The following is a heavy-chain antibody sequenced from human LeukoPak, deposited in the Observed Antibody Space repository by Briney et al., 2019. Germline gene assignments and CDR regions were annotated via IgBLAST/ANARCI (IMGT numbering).Heavy chain of an antibody. V-gene: IGHV3-21*01. CDR2: ISSSSSYI. Sequence: AGGSLRLSCAASGFTFSSYSMNWVRQAPGKGLEWVSSISSSSSYIYYADSVKGRFTISRDNAKNSLYLQMNSLRAEDTAVYYCARDVFGVVITRFDYWGQGTLVTVSS. CDR1: GFTFSSYS. J-gene: IGHJ4*02. D-gene: IGHD3-3*01. CDR3: ARDVFGVVITRFDY.